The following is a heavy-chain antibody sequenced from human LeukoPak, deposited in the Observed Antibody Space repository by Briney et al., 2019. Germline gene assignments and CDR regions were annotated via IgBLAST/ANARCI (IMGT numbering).Heavy chain of an antibody. Sequence: GASVKVSCKASGYTFTGYYMHWVRQAPGQGLEWMGWINPNSGGTNYAQKFQGRVTMTRDTSISTAYMELRRLRSDETAVYYCARDKRIAARRTDAFDIWGQGTMVTVSS. CDR3: ARDKRIAARRTDAFDI. V-gene: IGHV1-2*02. CDR2: INPNSGGT. J-gene: IGHJ3*02. D-gene: IGHD6-6*01. CDR1: GYTFTGYY.